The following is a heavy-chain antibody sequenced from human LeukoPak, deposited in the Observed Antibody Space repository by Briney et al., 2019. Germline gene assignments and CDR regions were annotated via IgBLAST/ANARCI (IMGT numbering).Heavy chain of an antibody. J-gene: IGHJ6*02. Sequence: GSLRLSCAASGFAFSTYWMHWVRQPSGKGLVWVSRINSDGSATTYADSVKGRFTISRDNAKNTLYLQLNSLRAEDTAVYYCARDRSYVMDVWGQGTTVTVSS. V-gene: IGHV3-74*01. CDR3: ARDRSYVMDV. CDR2: INSDGSAT. CDR1: GFAFSTYW.